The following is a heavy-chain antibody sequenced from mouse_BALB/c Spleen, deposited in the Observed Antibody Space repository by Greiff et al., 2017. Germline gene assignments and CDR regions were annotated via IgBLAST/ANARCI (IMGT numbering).Heavy chain of an antibody. CDR3: ARRAITTVDWYFDV. CDR1: GYTFTSYY. D-gene: IGHD1-1*01. Sequence: VQLQQSGPELVKPGASVRISCKASGYTFTSYYIHWVKQRPGQGLEWIGWIYPGNVNTKYNEKFKGKATLTADKSSSTAYMQLSSLTSEDSAVYFCARRAITTVDWYFDVWGAGTTVTVSS. CDR2: IYPGNVNT. J-gene: IGHJ1*01. V-gene: IGHV1S56*01.